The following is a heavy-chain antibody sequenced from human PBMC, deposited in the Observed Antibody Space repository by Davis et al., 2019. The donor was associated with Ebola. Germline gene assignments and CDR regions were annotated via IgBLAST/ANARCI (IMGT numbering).Heavy chain of an antibody. D-gene: IGHD2-15*01. CDR1: GGSISSSSYY. V-gene: IGHV4-61*05. CDR3: ASHGRWGGNY. Sequence: MPGGSLRLSCTVSGGSISSSSYYWGWIRQPPGKGLEWIGYIYYSGSTNYNPSLKSRVTISVDTSKNQFSLKLSSVTAADTAVYYCASHGRWGGNYWGQGTLVTVSS. J-gene: IGHJ4*02. CDR2: IYYSGST.